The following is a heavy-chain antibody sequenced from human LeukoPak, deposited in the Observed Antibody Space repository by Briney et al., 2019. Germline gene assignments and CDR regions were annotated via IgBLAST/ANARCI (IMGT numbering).Heavy chain of an antibody. J-gene: IGHJ6*03. CDR1: GYTFTSYG. D-gene: IGHD3-10*01. CDR3: ARVSWFGELFTYYYYYMDV. CDR2: ISAYNGNT. Sequence: ASVKVSCKASGYTFTSYGISWVRQAPGQGLEWMGWISAYNGNTNYAQKLQGRVTMTTDTSTSTAYMELRSLRSDDTAVYYCARVSWFGELFTYYYYYMDVWGKGTTVTISS. V-gene: IGHV1-18*01.